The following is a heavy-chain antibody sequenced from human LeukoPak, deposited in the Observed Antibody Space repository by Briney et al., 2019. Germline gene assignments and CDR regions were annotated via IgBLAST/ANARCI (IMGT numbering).Heavy chain of an antibody. J-gene: IGHJ6*02. V-gene: IGHV1-24*01. Sequence: ASVKVSCKVSGYTLTELSMHWVRQAPGKGLEWMGGFDPEDGETIYAQKFQGRVTMTEDTSTDTAYMELSSLTSEATAVYYCATGKWQLAHMDVWGQGTTVTVSS. CDR3: ATGKWQLAHMDV. CDR2: FDPEDGET. CDR1: GYTLTELS. D-gene: IGHD6-6*01.